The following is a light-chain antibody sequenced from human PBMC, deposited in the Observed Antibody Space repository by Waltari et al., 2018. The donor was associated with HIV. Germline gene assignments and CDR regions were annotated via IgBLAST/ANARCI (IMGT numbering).Light chain of an antibody. V-gene: IGLV2-14*01. Sequence: QSGLTQPASVSASLGQSITISCIASNPDFSPHSFVPWYHHHPDKAPQLLIYGDNIRPSGIPFRLSGSKSDNTASLTISGLQVDDEGDYYCSSYMNSGTLVFGGGTKVTVL. CDR1: NPDFSPHSF. CDR3: SSYMNSGTLV. J-gene: IGLJ3*02. CDR2: GDN.